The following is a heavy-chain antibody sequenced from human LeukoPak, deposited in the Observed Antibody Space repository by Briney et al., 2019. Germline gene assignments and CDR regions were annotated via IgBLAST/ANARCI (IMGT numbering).Heavy chain of an antibody. D-gene: IGHD3-16*01. CDR3: ARAPPPGATAYGVVDF. V-gene: IGHV4-39*01. J-gene: IGHJ4*02. Sequence: SETLSLTCTVSGGSISSSSYYWGWIRQPPGKGLEWIGSIYYSGSTYYNPSLKSRVTISVDTSKNQFSLKLSSVTAADTAVYYCARAPPPGATAYGVVDFWGQGTLITVST. CDR2: IYYSGST. CDR1: GGSISSSSYY.